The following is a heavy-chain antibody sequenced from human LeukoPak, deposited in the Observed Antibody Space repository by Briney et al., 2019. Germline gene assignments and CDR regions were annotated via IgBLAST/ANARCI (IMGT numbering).Heavy chain of an antibody. CDR3: ARGYMFDP. CDR2: ISWNSGSI. J-gene: IGHJ5*02. D-gene: IGHD2-2*02. Sequence: GGSLRLSCAASGFTVSNKYMTWVRQAPGKGLEWVSGISWNSGSIGYADSVKGRFTISRDNAKNSLYLQMNSLRAEDTALYYCARGYMFDPWGQGTLVTVSS. CDR1: GFTVSNKY. V-gene: IGHV3-9*01.